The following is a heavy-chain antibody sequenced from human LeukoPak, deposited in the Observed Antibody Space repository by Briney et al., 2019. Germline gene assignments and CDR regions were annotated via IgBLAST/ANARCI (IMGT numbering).Heavy chain of an antibody. CDR2: IRSKAYGGTT. CDR3: TRVGTARRLRFLEWLPKLGD. J-gene: IGHJ4*02. D-gene: IGHD3-3*01. Sequence: PGGSLRLSCTASGFTFGDYAMSWFRQAPGKGLEWVGFIRSKAYGGTTEHAASVKGRFTISRDDSKSIAYLQMNSLKTEDTAVYYCTRVGTARRLRFLEWLPKLGDWGQGTLVTVSS. CDR1: GFTFGDYA. V-gene: IGHV3-49*03.